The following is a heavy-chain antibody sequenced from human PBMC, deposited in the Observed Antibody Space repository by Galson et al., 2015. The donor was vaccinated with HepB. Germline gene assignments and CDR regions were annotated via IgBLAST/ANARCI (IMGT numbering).Heavy chain of an antibody. CDR1: GGTFTSYY. V-gene: IGHV1-46*01. CDR2: INPSGGST. D-gene: IGHD5-18*01. Sequence: SVKVSCKASGGTFTSYYMHWVRQAPGQGLEWMGIINPSGGSTSYAQKFQGRVTMTRDTSTSTVYMELSSLRSEDTAVYYCARDRGYSYGTPYNWFDPWGQGTLVTVSS. CDR3: ARDRGYSYGTPYNWFDP. J-gene: IGHJ5*02.